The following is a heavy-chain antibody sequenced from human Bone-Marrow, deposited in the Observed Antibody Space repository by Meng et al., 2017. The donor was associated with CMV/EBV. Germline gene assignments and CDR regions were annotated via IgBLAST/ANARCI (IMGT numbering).Heavy chain of an antibody. CDR1: GFTFSDYY. Sequence: SCAASGFTFSDYYMNWIRQAPGKGLEWISYISSDGDSDFYGKSVKGRFTISRDNAKNSIHLQMNSLRAEDTGVYYCARTTYSSSWYTFGYWGQGNRVTVSS. CDR2: ISSDGDSD. V-gene: IGHV3-11*04. CDR3: ARTTYSSSWYTFGY. J-gene: IGHJ4*02. D-gene: IGHD6-13*01.